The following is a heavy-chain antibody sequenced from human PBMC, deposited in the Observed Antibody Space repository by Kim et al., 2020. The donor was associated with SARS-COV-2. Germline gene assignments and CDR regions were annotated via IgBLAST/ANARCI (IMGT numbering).Heavy chain of an antibody. CDR3: ARDLGISGTDFHYFYGLDV. D-gene: IGHD1-26*01. CDR1: GASINTFY. Sequence: SETLSLTCTVSGASINTFYWSWLRQAPGKGLEWSGYVFQSGRTKYNPSLKSRVTISLDTPKNQVSLKLKSVTAADTAIYFCARDLGISGTDFHYFYGLDV. CDR2: VFQSGRT. V-gene: IGHV4-59*13. J-gene: IGHJ6*01.